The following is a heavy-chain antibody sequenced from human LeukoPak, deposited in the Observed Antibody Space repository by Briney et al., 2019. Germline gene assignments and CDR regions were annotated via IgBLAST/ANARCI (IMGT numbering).Heavy chain of an antibody. Sequence: ASVKVSCTASGYTFTGYYMHWVRQAPGQGLEWMGWINPSGGSTSYAQKFQGRVTMTRDTSTSTVYMELSSLRSEDTAVYYCARDFFIAVFGAYYYYMDVWGKGTTVTISS. CDR1: GYTFTGYY. CDR2: INPSGGST. CDR3: ARDFFIAVFGAYYYYMDV. D-gene: IGHD3-10*01. J-gene: IGHJ6*03. V-gene: IGHV1-46*01.